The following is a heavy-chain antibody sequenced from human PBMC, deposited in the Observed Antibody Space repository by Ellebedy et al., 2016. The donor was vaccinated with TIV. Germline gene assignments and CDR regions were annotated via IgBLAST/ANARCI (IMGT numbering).Heavy chain of an antibody. D-gene: IGHD1-26*01. V-gene: IGHV3-30*07. J-gene: IGHJ6*01. CDR1: GFTFSSYA. CDR2: ISYDGSNK. CDR3: ARAISGSYYGANYYYYYGMDV. Sequence: GESLKISCAASGFTFSSYAMHWVRQAPGKGLEWVAVISYDGSNKYYADSVKGRFTISRDNSKNTLYLQMNSLRDEDTAVYYCARAISGSYYGANYYYYYGMDVWGQGTTVTVSS.